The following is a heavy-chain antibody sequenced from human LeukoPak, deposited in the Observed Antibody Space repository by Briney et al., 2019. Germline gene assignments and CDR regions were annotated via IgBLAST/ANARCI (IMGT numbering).Heavy chain of an antibody. CDR3: AKVRTYFYHGLDV. V-gene: IGHV3-23*01. D-gene: IGHD1-14*01. Sequence: GGSLRLSCAASGFTFSTCAMSWVRQAPGKGLEWVSGISGTTSGTYYADSVKGWFTISRDNSKNTLFLQVNSLRAEDTAVYYCAKVRTYFYHGLDVWGQGTTVTVSS. J-gene: IGHJ6*02. CDR1: GFTFSTCA. CDR2: ISGTTSGT.